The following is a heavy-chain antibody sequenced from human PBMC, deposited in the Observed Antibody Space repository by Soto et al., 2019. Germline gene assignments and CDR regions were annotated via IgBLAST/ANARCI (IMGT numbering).Heavy chain of an antibody. CDR3: AKVGARGVPSYFSMDG. Sequence: PGGSLRLSCAASGFTFSSYAMSWVRQAPGNGLEWVSAISGSGGSTYYADSVTGRFTISRDNSKNKAYLQIDSLGPEDTAVYYCAKVGARGVPSYFSMDGWGQGTTVTVSS. CDR2: ISGSGGST. CDR1: GFTFSSYA. J-gene: IGHJ6*02. D-gene: IGHD3-10*01. V-gene: IGHV3-23*01.